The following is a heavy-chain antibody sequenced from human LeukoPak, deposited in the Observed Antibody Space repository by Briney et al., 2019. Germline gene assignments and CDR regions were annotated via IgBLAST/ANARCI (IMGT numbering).Heavy chain of an antibody. CDR3: ARFNYDSKYYDY. D-gene: IGHD3-16*01. J-gene: IGHJ4*02. V-gene: IGHV3-74*01. Sequence: GGSLRLSCVASSFTFSDYWMHWVRQAPGKGLVWVSRINSDGSSTNYADSVKGRFTISRDNAKNTLYLQMNSLRAEDTAVYYCARFNYDSKYYDYWGRGTLVTVSS. CDR1: SFTFSDYW. CDR2: INSDGSST.